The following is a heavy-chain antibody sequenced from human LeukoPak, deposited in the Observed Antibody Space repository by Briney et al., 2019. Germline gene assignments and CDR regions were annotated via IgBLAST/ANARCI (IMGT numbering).Heavy chain of an antibody. CDR3: AITIFGVVQPIPYY. CDR1: GFTFSRYS. J-gene: IGHJ4*02. CDR2: ISSSNSYI. Sequence: GGSLRLSCPASGFTFSRYSMILVRQAPGKGLEGLSSISSSNSYIYYAHSLKGRFTISRDNAKNSLYLQMNSLRAEDTAVYYCAITIFGVVQPIPYYWGQGTLVTVSS. D-gene: IGHD3-3*01. V-gene: IGHV3-21*01.